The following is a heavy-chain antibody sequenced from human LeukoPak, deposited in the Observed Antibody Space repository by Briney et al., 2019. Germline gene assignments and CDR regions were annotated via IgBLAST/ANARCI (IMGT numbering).Heavy chain of an antibody. Sequence: PSETLSLTCTVSGGSISSYYWSWIRRPPRKGLEWLGYIYYSGNTNYNPSLKSRLTISVDTSKNQFSLKLSSVTAADTAVYYCARVSTGIAVAGTYFDYWGQGTLVTVFS. D-gene: IGHD6-19*01. CDR2: IYYSGNT. J-gene: IGHJ4*02. CDR1: GGSISSYY. V-gene: IGHV4-59*08. CDR3: ARVSTGIAVAGTYFDY.